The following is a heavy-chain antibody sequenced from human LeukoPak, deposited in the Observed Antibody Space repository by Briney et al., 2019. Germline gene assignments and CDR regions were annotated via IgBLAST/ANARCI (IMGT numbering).Heavy chain of an antibody. Sequence: GGSLRLSCAASGFTVSSNYMSWVRQAPGKGLEWVSVIYGGGSTYYADSVKGRFTISRDNSKNTLYLQMNSLRAEDTAVYYCARGSRGKIFDYWGQGTLVTVSS. CDR2: IYGGGST. J-gene: IGHJ4*02. CDR3: ARGSRGKIFDY. D-gene: IGHD2-15*01. CDR1: GFTVSSNY. V-gene: IGHV3-53*01.